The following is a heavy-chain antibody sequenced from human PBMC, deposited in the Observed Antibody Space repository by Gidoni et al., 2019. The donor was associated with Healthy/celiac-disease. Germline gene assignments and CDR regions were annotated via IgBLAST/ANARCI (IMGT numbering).Heavy chain of an antibody. CDR3: ASLFYSGYDYDYYGMDV. Sequence: QVQLVQSGAEVKKPGSSVKVSCTASGGTFSSYAISWVRQAPGQGLEWMGRIIPILGIANYAQKFQGRVTITADKSTSTAYMELSSLRSEDTAVYYCASLFYSGYDYDYYGMDVWGQGTTVTVSS. J-gene: IGHJ6*02. CDR1: GGTFSSYA. CDR2: IIPILGIA. D-gene: IGHD5-12*01. V-gene: IGHV1-69*04.